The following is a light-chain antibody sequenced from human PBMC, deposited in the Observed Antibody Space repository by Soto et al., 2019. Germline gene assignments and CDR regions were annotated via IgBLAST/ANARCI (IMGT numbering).Light chain of an antibody. Sequence: EIVLTQSPVTLSLSPGDRATLSCRASQTVSTYLAWYQQKPGQAPRLLIYDASNRATGIPARFSGSGAGTDFTLTISSLEPEDFAVYYCQQRNNWPSDITFGQGTRLDIK. CDR3: QQRNNWPSDIT. CDR2: DAS. J-gene: IGKJ5*01. CDR1: QTVSTY. V-gene: IGKV3-11*01.